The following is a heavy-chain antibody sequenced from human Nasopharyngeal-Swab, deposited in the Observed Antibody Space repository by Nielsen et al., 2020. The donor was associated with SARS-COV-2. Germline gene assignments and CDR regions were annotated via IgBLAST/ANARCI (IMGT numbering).Heavy chain of an antibody. V-gene: IGHV3-23*01. CDR1: GFTISSYA. CDR3: AKGVTPFDY. CDR2: ISGSGRST. J-gene: IGHJ4*02. D-gene: IGHD3-16*02. Sequence: GESLKISCAASGFTISSYAMSWVRQAPGKGLEWVSSISGSGRSTYYADSVKGRFTISRDNSKNTLYLQMNSLRAEDTAVYYCAKGVTPFDYWGQGTLVTVSS.